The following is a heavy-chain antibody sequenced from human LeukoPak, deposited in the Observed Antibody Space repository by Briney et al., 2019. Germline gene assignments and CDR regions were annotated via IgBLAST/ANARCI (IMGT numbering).Heavy chain of an antibody. CDR3: AKDFRYCSSTTCYSFDY. J-gene: IGHJ4*02. Sequence: GGSLRLSCASSGFSFSSYAMSWVRQAPGKGLEWVSALSGSGGSTYYADSVKGRFSISRANSKNTLYLQMDSLRAEDTAVYYCAKDFRYCSSTTCYSFDYWGQGTLVTVSS. CDR1: GFSFSSYA. V-gene: IGHV3-23*01. CDR2: LSGSGGST. D-gene: IGHD2-2*02.